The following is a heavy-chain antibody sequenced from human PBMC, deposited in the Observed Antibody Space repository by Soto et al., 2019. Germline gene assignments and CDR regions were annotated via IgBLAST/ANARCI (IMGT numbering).Heavy chain of an antibody. CDR2: VDHSGRT. J-gene: IGHJ4*02. V-gene: IGHV4-38-2*01. D-gene: IGHD3-10*01. Sequence: PSETLSLTCAVSGYSINSAYYWGCIRQPPGKGLEWIGSVDHSGRTYYSPSLRSRLTIFIDTSKNQFSLRLTSVTAADTAMYFCAKKGYYPSGKINLFDSWGPGTLVTVSS. CDR3: AKKGYYPSGKINLFDS. CDR1: GYSINSAYY.